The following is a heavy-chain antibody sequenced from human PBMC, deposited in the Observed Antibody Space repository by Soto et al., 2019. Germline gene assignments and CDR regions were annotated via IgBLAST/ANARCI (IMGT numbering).Heavy chain of an antibody. J-gene: IGHJ3*02. Sequence: TLCLTCAISGDTVSSNSATWNCISQSPWSGLEWLGRTYYRSKWYNDYAVSVKRRITINPNTSKNQFFLQLDSVTPEDTAVYYCARDQSDSGSYYVNAFDIWGQGTMVTVSS. V-gene: IGHV6-1*01. CDR1: GDTVSSNSAT. D-gene: IGHD1-26*01. CDR3: ARDQSDSGSYYVNAFDI. CDR2: TYYRSKWYN.